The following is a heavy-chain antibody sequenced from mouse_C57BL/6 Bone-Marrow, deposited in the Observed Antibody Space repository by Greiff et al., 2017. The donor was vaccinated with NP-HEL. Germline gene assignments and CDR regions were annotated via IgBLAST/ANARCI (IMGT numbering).Heavy chain of an antibody. V-gene: IGHV3-6*01. CDR2: ISYDGSN. Sequence: VQLKESGPGLVKPSQSLSLTCSVTGYSITSGYYWNWIRQFPGNKLEWMGYISYDGSNNYNPSLKNRISITRDTSKNQFFLKLNSVTTEDTAAYYCASNYGSRKFAYWGQGTLVTVSA. CDR3: ASNYGSRKFAY. D-gene: IGHD1-1*01. CDR1: GYSITSGYY. J-gene: IGHJ3*01.